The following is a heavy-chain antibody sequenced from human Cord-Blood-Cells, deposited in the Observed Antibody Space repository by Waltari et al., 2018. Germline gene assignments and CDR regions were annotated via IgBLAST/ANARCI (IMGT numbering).Heavy chain of an antibody. CDR2: IYTSWST. J-gene: IGHJ4*02. D-gene: IGHD2-15*01. CDR3: ARARYCSGGSCYFDY. CDR1: GGSISSHY. V-gene: IGHV4-4*07. Sequence: QVQLQESGPGLGKPSETLSLTCTVSGGSISSHYWRWIRQPAGKGLEWIGRIYTSWSTNYNPSLKSRVTMSVDTSKNQFSLKLRSVTAADTAVYYCARARYCSGGSCYFDYWGQGTLVTVSS.